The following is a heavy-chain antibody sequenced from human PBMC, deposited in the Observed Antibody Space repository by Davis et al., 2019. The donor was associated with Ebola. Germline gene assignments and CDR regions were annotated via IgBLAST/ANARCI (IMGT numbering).Heavy chain of an antibody. CDR3: AKYGDYYDSSGVGDY. D-gene: IGHD3-22*01. J-gene: IGHJ4*02. CDR1: GFTFTSYS. CDR2: ISSSGSTI. V-gene: IGHV3-48*01. Sequence: GESLKISCAASGFTFTSYSMNWIRQAPGKGLEWVSYISSSGSTIYYADSVKGRFTISRDNSKNTLYLQMNSLRAEDTAVYYCAKYGDYYDSSGVGDYWGQGTLVTVSS.